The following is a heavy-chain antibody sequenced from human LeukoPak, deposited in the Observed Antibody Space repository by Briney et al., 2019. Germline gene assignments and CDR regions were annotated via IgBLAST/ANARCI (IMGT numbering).Heavy chain of an antibody. Sequence: PSETLSLTCTVSGGSISSSSYYWGWIRQPPGKGLGGFGSIYYSGSTYYNPSLKSRVTISVDTSKNQFSLKLSSVTAADTAVYYCARGRASDWLPPGAFDIWGQGTTVTVSS. CDR2: IYYSGST. D-gene: IGHD3-9*01. V-gene: IGHV4-39*07. J-gene: IGHJ3*02. CDR1: GGSISSSSYY. CDR3: ARGRASDWLPPGAFDI.